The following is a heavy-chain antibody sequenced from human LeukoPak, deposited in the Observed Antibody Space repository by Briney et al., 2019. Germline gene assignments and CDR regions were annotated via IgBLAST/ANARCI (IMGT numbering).Heavy chain of an antibody. CDR1: GGSIGSYY. J-gene: IGHJ4*02. Sequence: SETLSLTCTVSGGSIGSYYWSWIRQPAGKGLEWIGRIYTSGSTNYNPSLNSRVTMSVDTSKNQFSLKLSSVTAADTAVYYCARDVRSGWYAYFDYWGQGTLVTVSS. V-gene: IGHV4-4*07. D-gene: IGHD6-19*01. CDR3: ARDVRSGWYAYFDY. CDR2: IYTSGST.